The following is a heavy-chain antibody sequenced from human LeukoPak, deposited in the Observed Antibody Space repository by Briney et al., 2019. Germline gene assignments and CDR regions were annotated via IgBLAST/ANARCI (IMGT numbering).Heavy chain of an antibody. Sequence: SVKVPCKASGGTFSSYAISWVRQAPGQGLEWMGGIIPIFGTANYAQKFQGRVTITADESTSTAYMELSSLRSEDTAVYYCARSADYDYVWGSYRSTNAFDIWGQGTMVTVSS. J-gene: IGHJ3*02. CDR3: ARSADYDYVWGSYRSTNAFDI. V-gene: IGHV1-69*13. CDR2: IIPIFGTA. D-gene: IGHD3-16*02. CDR1: GGTFSSYA.